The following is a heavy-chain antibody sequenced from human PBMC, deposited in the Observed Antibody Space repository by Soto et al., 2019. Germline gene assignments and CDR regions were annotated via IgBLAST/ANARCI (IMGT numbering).Heavy chain of an antibody. J-gene: IGHJ4*01. V-gene: IGHV3-30*18. CDR2: ISYDGSNK. Sequence: PGGSLTLSCAASGFTFSSYGMHWVRQAPGKWLEWVAVISYDGSNKYYADSVKGRFTISRDNSKNTLYLQMNSLSAEDTAVYYCAKGRYISSDTFYFDYWGHVXLVTVYS. CDR3: AKGRYISSDTFYFDY. CDR1: GFTFSSYG. D-gene: IGHD2-2*02.